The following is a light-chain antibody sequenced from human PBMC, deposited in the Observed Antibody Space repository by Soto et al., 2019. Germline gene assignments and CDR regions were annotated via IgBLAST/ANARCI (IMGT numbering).Light chain of an antibody. CDR3: QQYDGYLYS. V-gene: IGKV1-5*03. CDR2: KAS. Sequence: DIQITQSPATLSSSVLDIVSITCRVSQSISDLLAWYQQKPGKAPKLLIYKASILEREVPSRFSGSGSGTEFTLTISSLQPGDFATYYCQQYDGYLYSFGQGTKVDIK. CDR1: QSISDL. J-gene: IGKJ2*03.